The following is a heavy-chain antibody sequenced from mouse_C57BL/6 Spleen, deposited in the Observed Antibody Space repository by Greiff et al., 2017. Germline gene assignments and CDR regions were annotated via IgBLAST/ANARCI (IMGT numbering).Heavy chain of an antibody. CDR2: IYPGDGDT. V-gene: IGHV1-82*01. Sequence: VNVVESGPELVKPGASVKISCKASGYAFSSSWMNWVKQRPGKGLEWIGRIYPGDGDTNYNGKFKGKATLTADKSSSTAYMQLSSLTSEDSAVYFCARSSDPNQGRFAYWGQGTLVTVSA. J-gene: IGHJ3*01. CDR1: GYAFSSSW. CDR3: ARSSDPNQGRFAY.